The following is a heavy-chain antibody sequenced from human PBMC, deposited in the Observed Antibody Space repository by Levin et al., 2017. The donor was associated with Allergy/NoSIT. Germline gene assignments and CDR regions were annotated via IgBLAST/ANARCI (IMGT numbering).Heavy chain of an antibody. D-gene: IGHD6-19*01. CDR1: GFTFSSYA. CDR2: ISYDGSNK. Sequence: GESLKISCAASGFTFSSYAMHWVRQAPGKGLEWVAVISYDGSNKYYADSVKGRFTISRDNSKNTLYLQMNSLRAEDTAVYYCARERFGWQWLDVWGQGTTVTVSS. V-gene: IGHV3-30-3*01. J-gene: IGHJ6*02. CDR3: ARERFGWQWLDV.